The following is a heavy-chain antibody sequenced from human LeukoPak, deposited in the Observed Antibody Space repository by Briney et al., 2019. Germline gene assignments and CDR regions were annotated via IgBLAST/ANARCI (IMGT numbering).Heavy chain of an antibody. V-gene: IGHV3-23*01. CDR3: ARDPLTLYNYYMDV. Sequence: GGSLRLSCAASGFTFSSYAMSWVRQAPGKGLEWVSAISGSGGSTYYADSVKGRFTISRDNSKNTLYLQMNSLRAEDTAVYYCARDPLTLYNYYMDVWGKGTTVTVSS. CDR1: GFTFSSYA. D-gene: IGHD3-9*01. J-gene: IGHJ6*03. CDR2: ISGSGGST.